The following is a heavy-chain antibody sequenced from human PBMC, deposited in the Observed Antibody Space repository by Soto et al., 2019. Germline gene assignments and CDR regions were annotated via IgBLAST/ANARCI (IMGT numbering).Heavy chain of an antibody. D-gene: IGHD1-20*01. CDR2: IDPSDSNS. J-gene: IGHJ5*02. V-gene: IGHV5-10-1*03. CDR3: ARHAGIEAGSAS. Sequence: VQLVQSGAELKKPGESLRISCKASGYKFSNYWITWVRQMPGRGLEWMGRIDPSDSNSHYSPSFQGHVTLLADKSINPAYLHWSSLQASGTAIYFCARHAGIEAGSASWGQGTLVRVSS. CDR1: GYKFSNYW.